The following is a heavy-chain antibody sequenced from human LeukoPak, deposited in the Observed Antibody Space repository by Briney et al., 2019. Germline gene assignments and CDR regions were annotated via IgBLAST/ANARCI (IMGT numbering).Heavy chain of an antibody. V-gene: IGHV3-30*04. Sequence: GGSLRLSCAASGFTFSSYAMHWVRQAPGKGLEWVAVISYDGSNKYYADSVKGRFTISRDNSKNTLYLQMNSLRAEDTAVYYCARELGYCSSTSCLLFRFDYWGQGTLVTVPS. J-gene: IGHJ4*02. D-gene: IGHD2-2*01. CDR2: ISYDGSNK. CDR3: ARELGYCSSTSCLLFRFDY. CDR1: GFTFSSYA.